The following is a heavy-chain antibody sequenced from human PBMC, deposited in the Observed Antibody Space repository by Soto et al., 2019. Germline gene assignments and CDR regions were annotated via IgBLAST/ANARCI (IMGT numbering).Heavy chain of an antibody. CDR3: AKDDRTASRIDY. V-gene: IGHV3-23*01. CDR1: GLSFSLYS. D-gene: IGHD2-21*02. J-gene: IGHJ4*02. CDR2: ISGSGRNI. Sequence: EVQLLESGGGLVQPGGSLRLSCATSGLSFSLYSMGWVRQAPGKGLEWVSAISGSGRNIHYADSVKGRFTISRDNSKKTLSLQLTSLRAEDTALYYWAKDDRTASRIDYWGQGTLVTVPS.